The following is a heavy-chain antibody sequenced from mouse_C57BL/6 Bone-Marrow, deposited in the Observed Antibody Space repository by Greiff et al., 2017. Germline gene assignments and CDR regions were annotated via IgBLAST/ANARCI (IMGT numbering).Heavy chain of an antibody. CDR2: IYPGSGNT. CDR3: ARHGSSGYSFAY. CDR1: GYTFTDYY. Sequence: VQLQESGAELVRPGASVKLSCKASGYTFTDYYINWVKQRPGQGLEWIARIYPGSGNTYYNEKFKGKATLTAEKSSSTAYMQLSSLTSEDSAVYFCARHGSSGYSFAYWGQGTLVTVSA. D-gene: IGHD3-2*02. J-gene: IGHJ3*01. V-gene: IGHV1-76*01.